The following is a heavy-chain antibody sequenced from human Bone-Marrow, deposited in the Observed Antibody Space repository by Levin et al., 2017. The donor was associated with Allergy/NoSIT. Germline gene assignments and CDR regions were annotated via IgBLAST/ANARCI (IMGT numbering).Heavy chain of an antibody. D-gene: IGHD2-21*02. CDR1: GFSFSSYG. V-gene: IGHV3-33*01. CDR3: ARDRVFSCGGDCSHNMDV. CDR2: IWFDGRNK. Sequence: GGSLRLSCAASGFSFSSYGMHWVRQAPGKGLEWVAVIWFDGRNKYYADSVKGRFTISRDNSKSTLSLQINSLRAEDTAVYYCARDRVFSCGGDCSHNMDVWGQGTTVTVSS. J-gene: IGHJ6*02.